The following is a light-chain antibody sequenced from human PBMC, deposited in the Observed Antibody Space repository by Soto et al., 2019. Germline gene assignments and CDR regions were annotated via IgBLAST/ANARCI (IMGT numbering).Light chain of an antibody. CDR1: SSDVGAYNY. CDR2: EVS. J-gene: IGLJ1*01. V-gene: IGLV2-14*01. CDR3: SSFTTNSTDV. Sequence: QSVLTQPASVSGSPGQSITISCTGTSSDVGAYNYVSWYQQHPGKAPKLMIYEVSNRPSGVSNRFSGSKSGNTASLTISGLQAEDEADYYCSSFTTNSTDVFGTGTKLTVL.